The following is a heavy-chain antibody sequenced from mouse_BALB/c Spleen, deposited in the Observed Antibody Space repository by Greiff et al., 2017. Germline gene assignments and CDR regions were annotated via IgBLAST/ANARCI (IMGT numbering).Heavy chain of an antibody. CDR3: ARGQTYYYGSSYDAMDY. J-gene: IGHJ4*01. Sequence: EVKLVESGGGLVKPGGSLKLSCAASGFTFSSYAMSWVRQTPEKRLEWVASISSGGSTYYPDSVKGRFTISRDNARNILYLQMSSLRSEDTAMYYCARGQTYYYGSSYDAMDYWGQGTSVTVSS. CDR1: GFTFSSYA. D-gene: IGHD1-1*01. V-gene: IGHV5-6-5*01. CDR2: ISSGGST.